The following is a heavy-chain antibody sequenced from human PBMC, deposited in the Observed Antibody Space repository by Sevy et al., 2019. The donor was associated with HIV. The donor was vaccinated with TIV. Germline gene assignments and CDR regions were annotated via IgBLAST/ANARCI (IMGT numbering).Heavy chain of an antibody. CDR2: ISGSGGST. D-gene: IGHD2-15*01. J-gene: IGHJ6*02. CDR1: GFSFDDYT. CDR3: ATKRDHCSGGSCYDNGIYYGMDV. Sequence: GGSLRLSCAASGFSFDDYTMNWVRQAPGKGLEWVSAISGSGGSTYYADSVKGRFTISRDNSKNTLYLQMNSLRAEDTAVYYCATKRDHCSGGSCYDNGIYYGMDVWGQGTTVTVSS. V-gene: IGHV3-23*01.